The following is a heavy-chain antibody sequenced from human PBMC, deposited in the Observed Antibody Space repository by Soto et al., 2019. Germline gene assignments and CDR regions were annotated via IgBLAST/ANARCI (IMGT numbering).Heavy chain of an antibody. J-gene: IGHJ4*02. V-gene: IGHV3-30-3*01. CDR2: ISDDGSNK. D-gene: IGHD3-16*02. CDR3: ARDTNAFGGIIVPDN. CDR1: GFTFSNYA. Sequence: SLRLSCAASGFTFSNYAMHVVRQAPGKGLEWVAVISDDGSNKYFADAVKGRFTISRDNSKNTLYLHMNSLRAEDTALYYCARDTNAFGGIIVPDNWGQGTLVTVSS.